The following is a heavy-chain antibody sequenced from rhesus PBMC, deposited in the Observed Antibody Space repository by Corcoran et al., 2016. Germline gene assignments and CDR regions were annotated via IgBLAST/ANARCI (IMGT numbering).Heavy chain of an antibody. CDR1: GYSISSPY. J-gene: IGHJ4*01. D-gene: IGHD6-25*01. CDR3: ASHIIGLLTGHRGGSWNDY. V-gene: IGHV4-165*01. CDR2: IYVSSGSP. Sequence: QVQLQESGPGLVKPSETLSLTCAVSGYSISSPYWIWLRQPPGKGLEWMWYIYVSSGSPYYNPSLKSRVTISPDPSKNQFSLKLNAVTAADTAVYYCASHIIGLLTGHRGGSWNDYWGQGVRVIVSS.